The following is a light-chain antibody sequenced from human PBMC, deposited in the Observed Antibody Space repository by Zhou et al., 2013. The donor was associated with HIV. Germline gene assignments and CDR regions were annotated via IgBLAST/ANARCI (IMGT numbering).Light chain of an antibody. CDR3: LHDNNYPRT. Sequence: DIQMTQSPPSLSASVGDRVTITCQASQDISDSLNWYQQKPGKAPKLLIYDASNLQTGVSSRFSGSGSGTDFTLTINGLRPEDFATYYCLHDNNYPRTFGQGTRLEIK. V-gene: IGKV1-33*01. J-gene: IGKJ2*01. CDR2: DAS. CDR1: QDISDS.